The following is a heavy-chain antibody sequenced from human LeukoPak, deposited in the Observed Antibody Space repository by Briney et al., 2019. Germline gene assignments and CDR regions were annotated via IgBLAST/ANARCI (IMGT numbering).Heavy chain of an antibody. V-gene: IGHV4-59*01. J-gene: IGHJ5*02. D-gene: IGHD2/OR15-2a*01. CDR3: ARLSWPGRGSRFDP. Sequence: SETLSLTCTVSDDSITMYYWTWIRQPPGKGLEWIGYISDSGSINDNPSLKSRVTISVDESKNQFSLKLSSVTAADTAVYYCARLSWPGRGSRFDPWGQGTLVTVSS. CDR2: ISDSGSI. CDR1: DDSITMYY.